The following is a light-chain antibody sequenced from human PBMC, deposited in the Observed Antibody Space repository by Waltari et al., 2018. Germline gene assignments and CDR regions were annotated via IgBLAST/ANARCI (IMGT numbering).Light chain of an antibody. Sequence: SSELTQDPAVSVALGQTVRITCQGDSIRSYHVSWFHQKPGQAPALVIYGKNNRPSGIPDRFSASSSGSTASLTIIGAQAEDEADYYCHSRDSSGDVVIGGGTKLTVV. CDR1: SIRSYH. V-gene: IGLV3-19*01. J-gene: IGLJ2*01. CDR3: HSRDSSGDVV. CDR2: GKN.